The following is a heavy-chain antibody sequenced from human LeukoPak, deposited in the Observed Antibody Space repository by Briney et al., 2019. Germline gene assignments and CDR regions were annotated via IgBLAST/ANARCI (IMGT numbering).Heavy chain of an antibody. CDR1: GFTFSSYS. Sequence: GGSLRLSCAASGFTFSSYSMNWVRQAPGKGLEWVSSISSSSSYIYYADSVKGRFTICRDNAKNSLYLQVNSLRAEDTAVYYCARESCGGDCYPDYWGQGTLVTVSS. CDR2: ISSSSSYI. D-gene: IGHD2-21*02. CDR3: ARESCGGDCYPDY. V-gene: IGHV3-21*01. J-gene: IGHJ4*02.